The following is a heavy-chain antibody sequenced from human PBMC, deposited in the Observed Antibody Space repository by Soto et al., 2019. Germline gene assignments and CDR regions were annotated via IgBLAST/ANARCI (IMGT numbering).Heavy chain of an antibody. CDR1: GYSFTTYW. D-gene: IGHD2-2*02. J-gene: IGHJ4*02. CDR2: IYPGDSDT. CDR3: ATGGYCSGTRCYNFFDY. V-gene: IGHV5-51*01. Sequence: PGESLKISCKGSGYSFTTYWVGWVRQIPGKGLEWMGIIYPGDSDTRYSPSFQGQVTISADKSISTAYLQWSSLKASDTAIYYCATGGYCSGTRCYNFFDYWGQGTLVTVSS.